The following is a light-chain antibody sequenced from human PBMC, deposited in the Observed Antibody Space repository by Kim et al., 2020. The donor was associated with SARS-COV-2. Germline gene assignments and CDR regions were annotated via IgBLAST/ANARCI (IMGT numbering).Light chain of an antibody. Sequence: DIQMTQSPSSVSASVGDRVTITCRASQGISSWLAWYQQKPGTAPKLLIYAASSLQSGLPSRFSCSGAGTDFTLPISSLQPEGFAIYYCQRANSFPHAFGQGTKLEF. J-gene: IGKJ2*01. CDR1: QGISSW. CDR3: QRANSFPHA. V-gene: IGKV1-12*01. CDR2: AAS.